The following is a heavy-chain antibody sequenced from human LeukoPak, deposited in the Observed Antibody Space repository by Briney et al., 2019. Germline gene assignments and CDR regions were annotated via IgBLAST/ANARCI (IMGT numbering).Heavy chain of an antibody. CDR2: IYYSGST. CDR3: TREASSSSSYYYYGMDV. V-gene: IGHV4-31*03. Sequence: SRTLSLTCTVSGGSISSGGYYWSWIGQHPGKGLEWIGYIYYSGSTYYNPSLKSRVTISVDTSKNQFSLKLSSVTAADTAVYYCTREASSSSSYYYYGMDVWGQGTTVTVSS. D-gene: IGHD6-6*01. CDR1: GGSISSGGYY. J-gene: IGHJ6*02.